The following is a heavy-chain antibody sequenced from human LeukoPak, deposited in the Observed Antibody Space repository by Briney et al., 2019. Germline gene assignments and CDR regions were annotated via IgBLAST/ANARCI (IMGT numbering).Heavy chain of an antibody. CDR3: AREYCSGGSCYSRPYWYFDL. D-gene: IGHD2-15*01. J-gene: IGHJ2*01. CDR1: GFTFSSYS. V-gene: IGHV3-21*01. CDR2: ISSSSSYI. Sequence: PGGSLRLSCAASGFTFSSYSMNWVRQAPGKGLEWVSSISSSSSYIYYADSEKGRFTISRDNAKNSLYLQMNSLRAEDTAVYYCAREYCSGGSCYSRPYWYFDLWGRGTLVTVSS.